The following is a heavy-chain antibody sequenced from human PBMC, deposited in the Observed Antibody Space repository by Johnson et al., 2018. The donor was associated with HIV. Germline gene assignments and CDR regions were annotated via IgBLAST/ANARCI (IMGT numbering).Heavy chain of an antibody. CDR2: ISYDGSNK. J-gene: IGHJ3*02. D-gene: IGHD6-6*01. CDR1: GFTFSSYA. Sequence: QVQLVESGGGLVKPGRSLRLSCAASGFTFSSYAMHWVRQAPGKGLEWVAVISYDGSNKYYADSVKGRFTISRDNSKNTLYLQMNSLRAEDTAVYYCARDSGQQLADAFDIWGQGTMVTVSS. CDR3: ARDSGQQLADAFDI. V-gene: IGHV3-30*04.